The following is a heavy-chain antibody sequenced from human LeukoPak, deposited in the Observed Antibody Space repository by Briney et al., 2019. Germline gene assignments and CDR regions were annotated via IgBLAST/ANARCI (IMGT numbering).Heavy chain of an antibody. Sequence: SSETLSLTCTVSGGSISSGGYYWSWIRQPPGKGLEWIGYIYYSGSTNYNPSLKSRVTISVDTSKNQFSLKLSSVTAADTAVYYCARLVVGAIDAFDIWGQGTMVTVSS. D-gene: IGHD1-26*01. CDR3: ARLVVGAIDAFDI. J-gene: IGHJ3*02. V-gene: IGHV4-61*08. CDR2: IYYSGST. CDR1: GGSISSGGYY.